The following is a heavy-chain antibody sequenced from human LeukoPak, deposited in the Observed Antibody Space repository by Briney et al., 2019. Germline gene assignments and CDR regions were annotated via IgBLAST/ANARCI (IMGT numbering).Heavy chain of an antibody. CDR2: ISAYNGNT. J-gene: IGHJ6*02. V-gene: IGHV1-18*01. CDR3: ARDFEYQLLLGSYYYYGMDV. D-gene: IGHD2-2*01. CDR1: GYTFTSYG. Sequence: GASVKVSCKASGYTFTSYGISWVRQAPGQGLEWMGWISAYNGNTNYAQKLQGRVTTTTDTSASTAYMELRSLRSDDTAVYYCARDFEYQLLLGSYYYYGMDVWGQGTTVTVSS.